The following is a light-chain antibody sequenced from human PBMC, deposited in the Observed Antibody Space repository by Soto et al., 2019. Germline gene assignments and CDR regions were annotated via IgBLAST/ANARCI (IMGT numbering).Light chain of an antibody. CDR1: QGIRND. V-gene: IGKV1-17*01. CDR2: AAS. J-gene: IGKJ1*01. Sequence: DLQMTQSPSSLSASVGDRVTITCRASQGIRNDLGWYQQKPGKAPKRLIYAASSWQSGGPSRFSGRGCGKEFTHPVSSMQAEDFASYYCIEPNSYPLALGEGTREDIK. CDR3: IEPNSYPLA.